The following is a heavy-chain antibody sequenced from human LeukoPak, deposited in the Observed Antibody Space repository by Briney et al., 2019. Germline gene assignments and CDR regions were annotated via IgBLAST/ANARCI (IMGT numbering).Heavy chain of an antibody. J-gene: IGHJ4*02. CDR3: ARKNGGYNDY. V-gene: IGHV3-48*01. D-gene: IGHD3-22*01. Sequence: GGSLRLSCAASGFSISSYGMNWVRQAPGKGLEWISYIDTTGRTKYYADSVKGRFTISRDNSKNTLYLQIDSLRAEDTAVYYCARKNGGYNDYWGQGTQVTVSS. CDR2: IDTTGRTK. CDR1: GFSISSYG.